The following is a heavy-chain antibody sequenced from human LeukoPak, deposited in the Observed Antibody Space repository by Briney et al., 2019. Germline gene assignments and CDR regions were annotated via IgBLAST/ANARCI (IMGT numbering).Heavy chain of an antibody. CDR3: ARQGRKAVAGNFDY. Sequence: PSETLSLTCTVSGGSISSYYWSWIRQPPGKGLEWIGYIYYSGSTNYNPSLKSRVTISVDTSKNQFSLKLSSVTAADTAVYYCARQGRKAVAGNFDYWGQGTLVTVSS. CDR2: IYYSGST. J-gene: IGHJ4*02. V-gene: IGHV4-59*01. CDR1: GGSISSYY. D-gene: IGHD6-19*01.